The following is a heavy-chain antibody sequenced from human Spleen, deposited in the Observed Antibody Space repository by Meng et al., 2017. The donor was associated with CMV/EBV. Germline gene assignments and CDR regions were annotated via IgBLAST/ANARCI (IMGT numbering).Heavy chain of an antibody. Sequence: GESLKISCTASGFTFSSYTMNWVRQPPGKGLEWVSYISSRGRAVHYADSLRGRFTVSRDNAKNSLYLQMNSLRADDTAVYYCARSLFDSNDPFDYWGQGAVVTVSS. CDR2: ISSRGRAV. D-gene: IGHD3-22*01. CDR1: GFTFSSYT. J-gene: IGHJ4*02. CDR3: ARSLFDSNDPFDY. V-gene: IGHV3-48*04.